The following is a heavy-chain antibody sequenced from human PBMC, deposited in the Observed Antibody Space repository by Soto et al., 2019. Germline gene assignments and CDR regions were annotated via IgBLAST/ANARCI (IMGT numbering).Heavy chain of an antibody. CDR2: IIPIFGTA. D-gene: IGHD3-16*01. Sequence: QVQLVQSGAEVKKPGSSVKGACKASGGTFSSNAISSVRQAPVQGHEWMGGIIPIFGTANYAQKFQGRVTITADESTSTAYMELSSLRSEDTAVYYCARQGRWNYYYYGMDVWGQGTTVTVSS. CDR1: GGTFSSNA. CDR3: ARQGRWNYYYYGMDV. V-gene: IGHV1-69*12. J-gene: IGHJ6*02.